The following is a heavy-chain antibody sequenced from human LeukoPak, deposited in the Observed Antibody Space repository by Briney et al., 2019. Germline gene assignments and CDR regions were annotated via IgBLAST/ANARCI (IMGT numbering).Heavy chain of an antibody. Sequence: ASVKVSCKASGYTFTTYYMHWVRQAPGQGLEWMAMINPSGGSTNYAQKFQGRVTMTRDTSINTAYMEVSRLSSDDTAVYFCARVRGGNYAGYWGQGTLVTVSS. D-gene: IGHD4-23*01. J-gene: IGHJ4*02. V-gene: IGHV1-46*01. CDR1: GYTFTTYY. CDR3: ARVRGGNYAGY. CDR2: INPSGGST.